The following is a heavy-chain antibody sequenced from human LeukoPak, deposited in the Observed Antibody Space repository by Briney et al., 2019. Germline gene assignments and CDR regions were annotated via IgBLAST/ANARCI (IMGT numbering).Heavy chain of an antibody. V-gene: IGHV3-9*01. J-gene: IGHJ5*02. CDR2: ISWNSGSI. CDR3: AKDINRYYGSGRHNWFDP. CDR1: GFTFDDYA. Sequence: GRSLRLSCAASGFTFDDYAMHWVRQAPGKGLEWVSGISWNSGSIGYADSVKGRFTISRDNAKNSLYLQMNSLRAEDTALYYCAKDINRYYGSGRHNWFDPWGQGTLVTVSS. D-gene: IGHD3-10*01.